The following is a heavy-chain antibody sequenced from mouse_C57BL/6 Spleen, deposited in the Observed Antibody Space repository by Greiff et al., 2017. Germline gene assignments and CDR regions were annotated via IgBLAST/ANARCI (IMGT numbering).Heavy chain of an antibody. CDR3: ARWGYSNHGDY. CDR2: IHPNSGST. V-gene: IGHV1-64*01. Sequence: VQLQQSGAVLVKPGASVKLSCKASGYTFTRYWMHWVKQRPGQGLEWIGMIHPNSGSTNYNEKFKSKATLTVDKSSSTAYMQLSSLTSEDSAVDYGARWGYSNHGDYWGQGTTLTVSS. CDR1: GYTFTRYW. J-gene: IGHJ2*01. D-gene: IGHD2-5*01.